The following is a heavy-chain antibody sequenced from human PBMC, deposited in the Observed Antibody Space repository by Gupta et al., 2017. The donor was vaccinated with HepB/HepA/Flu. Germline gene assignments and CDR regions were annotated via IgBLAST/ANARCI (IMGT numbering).Heavy chain of an antibody. CDR2: INHSGST. Sequence: QVQLQQWGAGLLKPSETLSLTCAVYGGSFSGYYWSWIRQPPGKGLEWIGEINHSGSTNYNPYRKSRVTISVDTSKNQFSLKLSSVTAADTAVYYCARSYPLGYYYYGMDVWGQGTTVTVSS. V-gene: IGHV4-34*01. J-gene: IGHJ6*02. CDR3: ARSYPLGYYYYGMDV. CDR1: GGSFSGYY. D-gene: IGHD3-16*01.